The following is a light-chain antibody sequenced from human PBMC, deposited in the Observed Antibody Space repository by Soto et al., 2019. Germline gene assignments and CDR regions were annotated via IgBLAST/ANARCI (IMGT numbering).Light chain of an antibody. J-gene: IGKJ3*01. CDR1: QSLTSDY. V-gene: IGKV3-11*01. CDR3: QHRNNRPFS. CDR2: DAS. Sequence: EIVLTQSPGTLSLSPGERATLSCRASQSLTSDYLAWYQQRPGQAPRLLIYDASYRATGIPARFSGSGSGTDFTLTISSLEPEDFAVYYCQHRNNRPFSFGPGTKVDIK.